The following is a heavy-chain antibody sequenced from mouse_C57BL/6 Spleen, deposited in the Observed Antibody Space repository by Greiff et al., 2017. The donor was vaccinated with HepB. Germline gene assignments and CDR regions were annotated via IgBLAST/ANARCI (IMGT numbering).Heavy chain of an antibody. CDR2: SYPGDGDT. J-gene: IGHJ2*01. Sequence: VQLQQSGPELVKPGASVKISCKASGYAFSSSWMNWVKQRPGKGLEWIGLSYPGDGDTNYNGKFKGKATLTADKSSSTAYMQPSSLTSEDSAVYFCARGDYYGSRDYWGQGTTLTVSS. CDR3: ARGDYYGSRDY. CDR1: GYAFSSSW. V-gene: IGHV1-82*01. D-gene: IGHD1-1*01.